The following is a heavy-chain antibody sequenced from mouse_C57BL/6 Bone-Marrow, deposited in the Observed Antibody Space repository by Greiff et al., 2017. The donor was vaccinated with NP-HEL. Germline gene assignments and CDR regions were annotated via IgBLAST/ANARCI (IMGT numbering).Heavy chain of an antibody. D-gene: IGHD1-1*01. V-gene: IGHV1-47*01. CDR2: FHPYNDDT. J-gene: IGHJ1*03. CDR3: AREHYGSSYLYCYFDV. CDR1: GYTFTTYP. Sequence: VQLQQSGAELVKPGASVKMSCKASGYTFTTYPIEWMKQNHGKSLEWIGNFHPYNDDTKYNEKFKGKATLTVEKSSSTVYLELSRLTSDDSAVYYCAREHYGSSYLYCYFDVWGTGTTVTVSS.